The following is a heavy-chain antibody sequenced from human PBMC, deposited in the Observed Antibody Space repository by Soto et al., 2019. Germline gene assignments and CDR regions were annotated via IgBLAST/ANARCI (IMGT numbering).Heavy chain of an antibody. CDR1: WFTFINAW. Sequence: PGGSLRLSCTASWFTFINAWLGGVRLAPGKRVEWVGRIKSRXKGGTTDYAAPVKGRFSISREDSTNTGFLQMRTLKTEDTAVYYCTADGGIAVLPLFDYGGHGALVTVSS. D-gene: IGHD6-19*01. CDR3: TADGGIAVLPLFDY. J-gene: IGHJ4*01. V-gene: IGHV3-15*01. CDR2: IKSRXKGGTT.